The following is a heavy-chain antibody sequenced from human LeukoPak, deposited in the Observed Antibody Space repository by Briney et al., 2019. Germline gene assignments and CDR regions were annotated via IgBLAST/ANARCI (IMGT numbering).Heavy chain of an antibody. Sequence: GGSLRLSCAASGFPFSSYAMTWVRQAPGKGPEWVSAIVGSGSSAYYADSVKGRFTISRDNSKNTLYLQMNSLRAGDTALYYCARGGYTYGWGAFDIWGQGTRVTVSS. D-gene: IGHD5-18*01. CDR2: IVGSGSSA. CDR1: GFPFSSYA. J-gene: IGHJ3*02. V-gene: IGHV3-23*01. CDR3: ARGGYTYGWGAFDI.